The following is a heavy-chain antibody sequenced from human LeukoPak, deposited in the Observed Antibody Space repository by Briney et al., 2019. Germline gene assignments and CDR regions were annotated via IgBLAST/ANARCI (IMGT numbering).Heavy chain of an antibody. Sequence: SETLSLTCAVYGGPFSGYYWSWIRQPPGKGLEWIGEINHSGSTNYNPSLKSRVTISVDTSKNQFSLKLSSVTAADTAVYYCASWVSMYYYYGMDVWGQGTTVTVSS. CDR3: ASWVSMYYYYGMDV. J-gene: IGHJ6*02. CDR1: GGPFSGYY. V-gene: IGHV4-34*01. D-gene: IGHD5/OR15-5a*01. CDR2: INHSGST.